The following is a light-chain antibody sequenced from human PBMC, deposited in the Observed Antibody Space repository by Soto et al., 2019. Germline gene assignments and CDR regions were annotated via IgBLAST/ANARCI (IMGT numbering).Light chain of an antibody. J-gene: IGKJ4*01. Sequence: EIVLTQSPATLSLSPGERATLSCRASQSVSSYLAWYQQKPGQAPRLLIYDASNRATGIPARFSGSGSGTDFTLTISSLEPEDFAVYYCQQRSNWGLTFGGGTKVDIK. CDR1: QSVSSY. CDR3: QQRSNWGLT. V-gene: IGKV3-11*01. CDR2: DAS.